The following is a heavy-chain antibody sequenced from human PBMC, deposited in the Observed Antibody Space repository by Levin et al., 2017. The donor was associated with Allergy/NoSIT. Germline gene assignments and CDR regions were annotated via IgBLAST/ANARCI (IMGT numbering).Heavy chain of an antibody. CDR3: ARDQGGYSYGSDY. V-gene: IGHV1-18*01. CDR2: ISAYNGNT. CDR1: GYTFTSYG. Sequence: GGSLRLSCKASGYTFTSYGISWVRQAPGQGLEWMGWISAYNGNTNYAQKLQGRVTITTDTSTSTAYMELRSLRSDDTAVYYCARDQGGYSYGSDYWGQGTLVTVSS. D-gene: IGHD5-18*01. J-gene: IGHJ4*02.